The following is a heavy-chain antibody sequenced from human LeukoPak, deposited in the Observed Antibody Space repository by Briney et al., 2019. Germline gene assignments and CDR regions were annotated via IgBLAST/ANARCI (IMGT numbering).Heavy chain of an antibody. J-gene: IGHJ4*02. CDR3: ARGPPDSSTS. CDR1: GFTFSSYS. CDR2: ISSSSGYI. D-gene: IGHD6-13*01. Sequence: AGSLRLSCAASGFTFSSYSMNWVRQAPGKGLGWVSSISSSSGYIQYADSVKGRFTISRDNAKNSLYLQMNSLRAEDTAVYYCARGPPDSSTSWGQGTLVTVSS. V-gene: IGHV3-21*01.